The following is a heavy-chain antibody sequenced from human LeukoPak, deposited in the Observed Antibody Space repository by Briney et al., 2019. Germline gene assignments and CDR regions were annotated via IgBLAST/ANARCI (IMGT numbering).Heavy chain of an antibody. D-gene: IGHD6-19*01. CDR1: GYTFTSYY. CDR2: INPSGGST. Sequence: ASVKVSCKTSGYTFTSYYMHWVRQAPGQGLEWMGIINPSGGSTTSAQKLQGRVTMTTDTSTSTAYMELRSLQSDDTAVYYCARAVSFSGSAVTGGAHWGQGTLVTVSS. J-gene: IGHJ4*02. V-gene: IGHV1-46*01. CDR3: ARAVSFSGSAVTGGAH.